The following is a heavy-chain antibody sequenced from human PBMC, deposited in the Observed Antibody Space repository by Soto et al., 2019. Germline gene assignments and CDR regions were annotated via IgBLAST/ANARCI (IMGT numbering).Heavy chain of an antibody. CDR1: GFTFSSYS. Sequence: EVQLVESGGGLVKPGGSLRLSCAASGFTFSSYSMNWARQAPGKGLEWVSSISSSSSYIYYADSVKGRFTISRDNAKNSLYLQMNSLRAEDTAVYYCARDPHSRYCGGDCSPGYWGQGTLVTVSS. CDR2: ISSSSSYI. V-gene: IGHV3-21*01. J-gene: IGHJ4*02. D-gene: IGHD2-21*02. CDR3: ARDPHSRYCGGDCSPGY.